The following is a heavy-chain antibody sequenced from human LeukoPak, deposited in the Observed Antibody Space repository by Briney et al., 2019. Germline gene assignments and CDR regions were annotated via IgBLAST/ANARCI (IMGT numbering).Heavy chain of an antibody. CDR3: ARGVQQVVPAAMDC. J-gene: IGHJ4*02. CDR1: GFTFSSYS. D-gene: IGHD2-2*01. CDR2: ISSSSSYI. V-gene: IGHV3-21*01. Sequence: AGGSLRLSCAASGFTFSSYSMNWVRQAPGKGLEWVSSISSSSSYIYYADSVKGRFTISRDNAKNSLYLQMNSLRAEDTAVYYCARGVQQVVPAAMDCWGQGTLVTVSS.